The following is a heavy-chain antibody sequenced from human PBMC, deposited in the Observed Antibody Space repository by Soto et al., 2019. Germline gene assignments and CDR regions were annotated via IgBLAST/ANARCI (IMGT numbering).Heavy chain of an antibody. J-gene: IGHJ6*02. CDR3: ARALYSGLYPTQYGMDV. CDR1: GGTFSSYA. D-gene: IGHD5-12*01. V-gene: IGHV1-69*13. Sequence: GASVKVSCKASGGTFSSYAISWVRQAPGQGLEWMGGIIPIFGTANYAQKFQGRVTITADESTSTAYMELSSLRSEDTAVYYCARALYSGLYPTQYGMDVWGQGTTVTVSS. CDR2: IIPIFGTA.